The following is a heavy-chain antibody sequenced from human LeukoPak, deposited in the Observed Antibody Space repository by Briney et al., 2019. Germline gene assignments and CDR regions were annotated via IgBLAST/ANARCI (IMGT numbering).Heavy chain of an antibody. D-gene: IGHD3-22*01. V-gene: IGHV3-23*01. Sequence: GGSLRLSCAASGFTVSSNYMSWVRQAPGKGLEWVSAISGSGGSTYYADSVKGRFTISRDNSKNTLYLQMNSLRAEDTAVYYCAKDLGYDSSGYLFDYWGQGTLVTVSS. CDR3: AKDLGYDSSGYLFDY. CDR1: GFTVSSNY. J-gene: IGHJ4*02. CDR2: ISGSGGST.